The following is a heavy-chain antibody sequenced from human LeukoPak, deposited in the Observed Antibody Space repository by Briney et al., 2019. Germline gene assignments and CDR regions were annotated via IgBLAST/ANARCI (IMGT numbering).Heavy chain of an antibody. J-gene: IGHJ4*02. CDR3: ARAITGTTFKLEY. V-gene: IGHV3-64*04. D-gene: IGHD1-20*01. CDR2: ISGSGNGFSI. CDR1: GFVFTIYT. Sequence: PGGSLRLSCSASGFVFTIYTMYWVRQAPGKGPEYVSTISGSGNGFSIYYADSVKGRFTISRDDSKSILYLQMNSLRADDTAMYYCARAITGTTFKLEYWGQGALVTVSS.